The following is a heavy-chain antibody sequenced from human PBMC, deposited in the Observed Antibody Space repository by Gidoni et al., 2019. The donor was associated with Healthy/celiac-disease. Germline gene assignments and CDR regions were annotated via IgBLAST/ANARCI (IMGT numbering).Heavy chain of an antibody. CDR1: GFTFSSYA. J-gene: IGHJ4*02. CDR3: ALARDQTTVTALDY. Sequence: QVQLVESGGGVVQPGRSLRLSCAASGFTFSSYAMHWVRQAPGKGLEWVAVISYDGSNKYYADSVKGRFTISRDNSKNTLYLQMNSLRAEDTAVYYCALARDQTTVTALDYWGQGTLVTVSS. CDR2: ISYDGSNK. V-gene: IGHV3-30-3*01. D-gene: IGHD4-17*01.